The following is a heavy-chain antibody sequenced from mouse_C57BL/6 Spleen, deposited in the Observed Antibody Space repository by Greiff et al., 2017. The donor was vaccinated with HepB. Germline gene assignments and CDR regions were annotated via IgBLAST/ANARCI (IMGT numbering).Heavy chain of an antibody. CDR1: GYTFTSYW. J-gene: IGHJ1*03. V-gene: IGHV1-50*01. Sequence: QVQLQQPGAELVKPGASVKLSCKASGYTFTSYWMQWVKQRPGQGLEWIGGIDPSDSYTNYNQKFKGKATLTVDTPSSTAYMQLSSLTSEDSAVYYCARFDGNYSYWYFDVWGTGTTVTVSS. CDR2: IDPSDSYT. D-gene: IGHD2-1*01. CDR3: ARFDGNYSYWYFDV.